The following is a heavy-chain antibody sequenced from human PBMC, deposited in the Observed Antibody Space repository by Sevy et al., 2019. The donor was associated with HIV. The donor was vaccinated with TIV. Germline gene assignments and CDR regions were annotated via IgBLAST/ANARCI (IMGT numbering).Heavy chain of an antibody. CDR3: VVSRITMIVVVIVFDY. Sequence: GGSLRLSCSASGFTFSSYAMHWVRQAPGKGLEYVSAISSNGGSTYYADSVKGRFTISRDNSKNTLYLQMSSLRAEDMAVYYCVVSRITMIVVVIVFDYWGQGTLVTVSS. CDR1: GFTFSSYA. V-gene: IGHV3-64D*06. J-gene: IGHJ4*02. CDR2: ISSNGGST. D-gene: IGHD3-22*01.